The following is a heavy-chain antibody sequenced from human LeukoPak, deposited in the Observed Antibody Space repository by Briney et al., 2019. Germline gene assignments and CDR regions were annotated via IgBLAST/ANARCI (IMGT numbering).Heavy chain of an antibody. CDR2: ISSSGSYI. D-gene: IGHD6-13*01. J-gene: IGHJ4*02. CDR1: GFTFSSYS. CDR3: AIPDGIAAAGTAFDY. V-gene: IGHV3-21*04. Sequence: GGSLRLSCAASGFTFSSYSTNWVRQAPGKGLQWVSSISSSGSYIYYADSVKGRFTISRDNSKNTLYLQMNSLRAEDTAVYYCAIPDGIAAAGTAFDYWGQGTLVTVSS.